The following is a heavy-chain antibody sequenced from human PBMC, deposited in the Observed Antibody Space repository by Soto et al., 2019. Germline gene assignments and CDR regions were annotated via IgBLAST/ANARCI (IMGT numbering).Heavy chain of an antibody. J-gene: IGHJ6*02. CDR3: ARGGGWKGYYYYGMDV. D-gene: IGHD1-1*01. V-gene: IGHV4-4*02. CDR1: GGSISSSNW. CDR2: IYHSGST. Sequence: SETLSLTCAVPGGSISSSNWWSWVRQPPGKGLEWIGEIYHSGSTNYNPSLKSRVTISVDRSKNQFSLELSSVTAADTAVYYCARGGGWKGYYYYGMDVWGQGTTVTVSS.